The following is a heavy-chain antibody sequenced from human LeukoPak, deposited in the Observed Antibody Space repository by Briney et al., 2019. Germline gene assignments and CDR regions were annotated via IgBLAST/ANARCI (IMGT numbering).Heavy chain of an antibody. J-gene: IGHJ4*02. CDR1: GYSFTSYW. V-gene: IGHV5-51*01. CDR3: ATPHDATAYYYDSSGYFY. D-gene: IGHD3-22*01. Sequence: HGASLKISCKDSGYSFTSYWIGWVRQMPGKGLEWMGIIYPGDSDTRYSPSFQGQVTISADKSINTAYLQWSSLKASDTAIYYCATPHDATAYYYDSSGYFYWGQGTLVTVSS. CDR2: IYPGDSDT.